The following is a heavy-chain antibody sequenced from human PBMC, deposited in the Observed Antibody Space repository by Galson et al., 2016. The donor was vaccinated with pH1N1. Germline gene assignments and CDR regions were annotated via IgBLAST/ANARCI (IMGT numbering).Heavy chain of an antibody. Sequence: SLRLSCAASGFTFSSYWMHWVRQAPGKGLVWVSRINSDGSSTSCADSVKGRFTISRDNAKNTLYLQMHSLRAEDTAVYYCARNFGLSGSDRHFDFWGQGTLVTVSS. CDR2: INSDGSST. CDR1: GFTFSSYW. D-gene: IGHD3-16*01. CDR3: ARNFGLSGSDRHFDF. J-gene: IGHJ4*02. V-gene: IGHV3-74*01.